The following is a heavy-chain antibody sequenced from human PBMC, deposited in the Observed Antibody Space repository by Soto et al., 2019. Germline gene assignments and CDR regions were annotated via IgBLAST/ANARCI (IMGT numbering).Heavy chain of an antibody. CDR1: GYTFTSYG. CDR2: ISAYNGNT. D-gene: IGHD2-2*01. J-gene: IGHJ3*02. V-gene: IGHV1-18*01. CDR3: ARHYCSSTSCFVRRAFDI. Sequence: QVQLVQSGAEVKKPGASVKVSCKASGYTFTSYGISWVRQAPGQGLEWLGWISAYNGNTNYAQKLQGRVTITTDTSMRTAYMELRSLRSDDTAVYYCARHYCSSTSCFVRRAFDIWGQVTMVTVSS.